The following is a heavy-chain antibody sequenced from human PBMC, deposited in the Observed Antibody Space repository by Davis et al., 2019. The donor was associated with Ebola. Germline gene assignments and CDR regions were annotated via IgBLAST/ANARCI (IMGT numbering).Heavy chain of an antibody. D-gene: IGHD6-13*01. J-gene: IGHJ5*02. CDR1: GGTFSSYA. V-gene: IGHV1-69*06. CDR2: IIPIFGTA. CDR3: ARVAEQQSTLRGWFDP. Sequence: SVKVSCKASGGTFSSYAISWVRQAPGQGLEWMGGIIPIFGTANYAQKFQGRVTITADKSTSTAYMELSSLRSEDTAVYYCARVAEQQSTLRGWFDPWGQGTLVTVSS.